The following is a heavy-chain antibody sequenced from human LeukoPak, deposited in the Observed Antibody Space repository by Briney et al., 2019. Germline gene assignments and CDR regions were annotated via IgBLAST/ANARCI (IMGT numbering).Heavy chain of an antibody. CDR3: ARDFIVLMGDEPGENYYYYYMDV. V-gene: IGHV3-48*01. CDR2: ISSSSSTI. J-gene: IGHJ6*03. D-gene: IGHD2-8*01. Sequence: GGSLRLSCAASGFTFSSYSMNWVRQAPGKGLEWVSYISSSSSTIYYADSVKGRFTIPRDNAKNSLYLQMNSLRAEDTAVYYCARDFIVLMGDEPGENYYYYYMDVWGKGTTVTVSS. CDR1: GFTFSSYS.